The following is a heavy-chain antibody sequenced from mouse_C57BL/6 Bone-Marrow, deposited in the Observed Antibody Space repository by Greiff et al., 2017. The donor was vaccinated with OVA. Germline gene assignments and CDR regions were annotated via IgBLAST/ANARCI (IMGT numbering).Heavy chain of an antibody. CDR3: TRDRSWDLDWYFDV. CDR2: ISSGGDYI. D-gene: IGHD4-1*01. CDR1: GFTFSSYA. V-gene: IGHV5-9-1*02. J-gene: IGHJ1*03. Sequence: EVQGVESGEGLVKPGGSLKLSCAASGFTFSSYAMSWVRQTPEKRLEWVAYISSGGDYIYYADTVKGRFTISRDNARNTLYLQMSSLKSEDTAMYYCTRDRSWDLDWYFDVWGTGTTVTVSS.